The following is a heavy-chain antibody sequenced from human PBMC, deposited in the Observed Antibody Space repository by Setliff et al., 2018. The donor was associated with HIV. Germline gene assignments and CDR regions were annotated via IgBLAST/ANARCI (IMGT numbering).Heavy chain of an antibody. D-gene: IGHD2-2*01. CDR1: GFTFSNYA. V-gene: IGHV3-23*01. CDR2: ISGSGIST. CDR3: AKSGYCGSSTCRNYFYYMDV. Sequence: LSLSCAASGFTFSNYAMRWVRQAPGKGLAWVSGISGSGISTYNADSVKGRFTISRDNSNNTLYLQMNSLRAEDTAVYYCAKSGYCGSSTCRNYFYYMDVWGKGTTVTVSS. J-gene: IGHJ6*03.